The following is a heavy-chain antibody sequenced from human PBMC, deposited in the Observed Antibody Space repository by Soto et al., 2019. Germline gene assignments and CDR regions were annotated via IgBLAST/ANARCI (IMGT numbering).Heavy chain of an antibody. Sequence: RKPPGKGLEWIGEIYHSGSTNYNPSLKSRVTISVDKSKNQFSLKLSSVTAADTAVYYCARVNYYGSGSYYANFDYWGQGTLVTVSS. CDR2: IYHSGST. V-gene: IGHV4-4*02. CDR3: ARVNYYGSGSYYANFDY. D-gene: IGHD3-10*01. J-gene: IGHJ4*02.